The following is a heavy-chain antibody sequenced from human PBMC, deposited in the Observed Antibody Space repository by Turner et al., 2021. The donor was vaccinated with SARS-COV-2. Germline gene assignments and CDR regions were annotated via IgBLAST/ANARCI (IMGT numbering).Heavy chain of an antibody. V-gene: IGHV3-23*01. J-gene: IGHJ4*02. D-gene: IGHD1-26*01. CDR2: ISDSGGTT. CDR3: AKDGVGDNGWGYLDY. Sequence: EVHLLESGGGLVQTGGSLRLSCAASGFSSSNYAMRWVRQAPGKGLEWVSGISDSGGTTFYADAVRGRFTISRDNSKNTVYLQMNSLRAEDTAVYYCAKDGVGDNGWGYLDYWGQGTLVTVSS. CDR1: GFSSSNYA.